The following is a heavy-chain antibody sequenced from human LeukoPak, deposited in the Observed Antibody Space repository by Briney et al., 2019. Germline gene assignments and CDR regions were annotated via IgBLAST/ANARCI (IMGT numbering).Heavy chain of an antibody. Sequence: SETLSLTRTVSGGSISSYYWSWIRQPAGKGLEWIGRIYTSGSTNYNPSLKSRVTMSVDTSKNQFSLKLSSVTAADTAVYYCARDLGWFGEVPYYFDYWGQGTLVTVSS. CDR2: IYTSGST. CDR1: GGSISSYY. D-gene: IGHD3-10*01. V-gene: IGHV4-4*07. J-gene: IGHJ4*02. CDR3: ARDLGWFGEVPYYFDY.